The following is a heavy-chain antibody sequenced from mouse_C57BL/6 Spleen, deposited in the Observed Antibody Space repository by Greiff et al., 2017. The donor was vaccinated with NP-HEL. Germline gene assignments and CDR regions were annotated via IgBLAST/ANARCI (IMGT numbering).Heavy chain of an antibody. CDR3: ESAYYIAMDY. Sequence: QVQLKESGPELVKPGASVKISCKASGYAFSSSWMNWVKQRPGKGLEWIGRIYPGDGDTNYNGKFKGKATLTADKSSSTAYMQLSSLTSEDSAVYFCESAYYIAMDYWGQGTSVTVSS. V-gene: IGHV1-82*01. CDR2: IYPGDGDT. CDR1: GYAFSSSW. J-gene: IGHJ4*01. D-gene: IGHD2-12*01.